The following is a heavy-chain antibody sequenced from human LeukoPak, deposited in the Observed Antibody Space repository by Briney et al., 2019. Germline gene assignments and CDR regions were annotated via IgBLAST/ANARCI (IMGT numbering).Heavy chain of an antibody. D-gene: IGHD3-3*01. CDR2: ISPYNGNA. Sequence: ASVKVSCKASGYTFTSYGISWVRQAPGQGLEWMGWISPYNGNANYAQKLQGRVTMTTDTSTSTAYVELRSLRSDDTAVYYCARDRMVFGVVTRDDYWGQGTLVTVSS. CDR3: ARDRMVFGVVTRDDY. V-gene: IGHV1-18*01. CDR1: GYTFTSYG. J-gene: IGHJ4*02.